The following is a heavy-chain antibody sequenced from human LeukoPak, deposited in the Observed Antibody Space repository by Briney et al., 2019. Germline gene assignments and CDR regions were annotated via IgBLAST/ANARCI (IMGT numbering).Heavy chain of an antibody. Sequence: SVKVSCKASGGTFSSYAISWVRQAPGQGLEWMGRIIPILGIANYAQKFQGRVTITADKSTSTAYMELSSLRPEDTAVYYCARDLDDSSGYYHLLFDYWGQGTLVTVSS. CDR3: ARDLDDSSGYYHLLFDY. CDR1: GGTFSSYA. V-gene: IGHV1-69*04. CDR2: IIPILGIA. D-gene: IGHD3-22*01. J-gene: IGHJ4*02.